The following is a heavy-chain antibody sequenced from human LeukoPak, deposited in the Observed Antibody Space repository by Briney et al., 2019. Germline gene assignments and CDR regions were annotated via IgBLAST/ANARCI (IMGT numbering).Heavy chain of an antibody. Sequence: GGSLRLSCAASGFTFTAYLIHWVRQAPGKGLEWVAVMSSDGNAMFYADSVKGRFTISRDNSRNTLYLQMNSLRAEDTAVYYCVRESEYYFDHSASFDYWGQGTLVTVSS. D-gene: IGHD3-22*01. CDR2: MSSDGNAM. CDR3: VRESEYYFDHSASFDY. CDR1: GFTFTAYL. J-gene: IGHJ4*02. V-gene: IGHV3-30-3*01.